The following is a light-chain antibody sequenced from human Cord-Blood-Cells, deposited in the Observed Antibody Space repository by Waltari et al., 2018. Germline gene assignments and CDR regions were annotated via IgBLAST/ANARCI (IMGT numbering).Light chain of an antibody. CDR2: DVS. CDR1: SSDFGGYNY. V-gene: IGLV2-14*01. J-gene: IGLJ3*02. Sequence: QSALTQPSSVSGSPGQSITISCTGTSSDFGGYNYVSWYQQHPGKATILMIYDVSNRPTGVSNRFSGSKSGNTASLTISGLQAEDEADYYCSSYTSSSTWVFGGGTKLTVL. CDR3: SSYTSSSTWV.